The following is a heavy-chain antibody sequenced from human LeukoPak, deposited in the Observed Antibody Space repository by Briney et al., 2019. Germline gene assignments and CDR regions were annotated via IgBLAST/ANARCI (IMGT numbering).Heavy chain of an antibody. D-gene: IGHD4-23*01. J-gene: IGHJ6*03. V-gene: IGHV1-18*01. CDR1: GYTFNNHD. CDR2: INTYSANT. CDR3: ARERRRMTTVVTPKYNYYMDV. Sequence: ASVKVSCKASGYTFNNHDINWVRQAPGRGLEWMGWINTYSANTNYAQEFQDRVIMTTDTSTSTAYMELRSLRSDDTAVYYCARERRRMTTVVTPKYNYYMDVWGTGTTVTVSS.